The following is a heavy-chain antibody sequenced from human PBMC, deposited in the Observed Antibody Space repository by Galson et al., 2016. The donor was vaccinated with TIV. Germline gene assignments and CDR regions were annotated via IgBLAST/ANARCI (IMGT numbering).Heavy chain of an antibody. V-gene: IGHV3-21*01. Sequence: SLRLSCAGFGFPFIHYSVNLVRQAPGKGLEWVASVSSSGRFLYYADSVKGRFTIAKDNAKNSLNLQMNSLRVEDTAVYYCGRVKGDGEYSYGVFEFGGQGTQVTVSS. CDR2: VSSSGRFL. D-gene: IGHD5-18*01. CDR3: GRVKGDGEYSYGVFEF. J-gene: IGHJ4*02. CDR1: GFPFIHYS.